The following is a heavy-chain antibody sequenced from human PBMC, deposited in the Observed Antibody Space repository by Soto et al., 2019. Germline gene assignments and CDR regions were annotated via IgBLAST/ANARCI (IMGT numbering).Heavy chain of an antibody. D-gene: IGHD6-13*01. V-gene: IGHV4-39*01. J-gene: IGHJ4*02. CDR3: ARLYSIAAAGTTSYFDY. CDR1: GGSISSSSYY. CDR2: IYYSGST. Sequence: PSETLSLTCTVSGGSISSSSYYWGWIRQPPGKGLEWIGSIYYSGSTYYNPSLKSRVTISVDTSKNQFSLKLSSVTAADTAVYYCARLYSIAAAGTTSYFDYSGQGTLVTVSS.